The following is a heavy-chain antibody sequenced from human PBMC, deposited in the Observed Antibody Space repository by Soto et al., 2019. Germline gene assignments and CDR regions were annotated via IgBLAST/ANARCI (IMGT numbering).Heavy chain of an antibody. CDR1: RGTFSSYA. Sequence: GASVKGSCKASRGTFSSYAISWVRQAPGQGLEWRGGIIPIFGTANYAQKFQGRVTITADESTSTAYMELSSLRSEDTAVYYCARNSIVRGVISPFDYWGQGTLVTVSP. D-gene: IGHD3-10*01. V-gene: IGHV1-69*13. CDR3: ARNSIVRGVISPFDY. CDR2: IIPIFGTA. J-gene: IGHJ4*02.